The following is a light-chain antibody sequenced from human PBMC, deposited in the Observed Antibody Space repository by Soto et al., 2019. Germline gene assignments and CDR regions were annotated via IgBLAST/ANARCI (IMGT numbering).Light chain of an antibody. CDR1: QDISNY. J-gene: IGKJ5*01. CDR3: QHSIT. Sequence: DIPMTQSPSSLSASVGDRVTITCQASQDISNYLNWYQQKPGKAPKLLIYDASNLETGVPSRFSGSGSGTDFTFTISSLQPEDIATYYCQHSITFGQGTRLEIK. V-gene: IGKV1-33*01. CDR2: DAS.